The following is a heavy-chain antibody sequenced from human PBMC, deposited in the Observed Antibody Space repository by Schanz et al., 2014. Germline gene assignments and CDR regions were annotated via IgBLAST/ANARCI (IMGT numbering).Heavy chain of an antibody. J-gene: IGHJ3*02. CDR1: GFTFTSHG. D-gene: IGHD3-10*01. CDR2: ISFDGSLK. CDR3: ARDAESGGGDGCDI. V-gene: IGHV3-30*19. Sequence: QEQLVESGGGVVQPGGSLRLSCAASGFTFTSHGMHWVRQAPGKGLEWVAVISFDGSLKYFADSVKGRFSISRDNSKKTLYLRMNSLRPEDTAMYYCARDAESGGGDGCDIWGQGTTVTVSS.